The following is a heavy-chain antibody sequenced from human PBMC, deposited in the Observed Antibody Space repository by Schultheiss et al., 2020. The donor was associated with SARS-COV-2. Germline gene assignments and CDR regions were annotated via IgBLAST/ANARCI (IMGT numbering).Heavy chain of an antibody. D-gene: IGHD1-26*01. J-gene: IGHJ6*02. Sequence: GGSLRLSCAASGFTFSSYWMHWVRQAPGKGLVWVSRINSDGSSTSYADSVKGRFTISRDNAKNTLYLQMNSLRAEDTAVYYCARDQAPSGGSYWGSGRGMDVWGQGTTVTGSS. V-gene: IGHV3-74*01. CDR3: ARDQAPSGGSYWGSGRGMDV. CDR1: GFTFSSYW. CDR2: INSDGSST.